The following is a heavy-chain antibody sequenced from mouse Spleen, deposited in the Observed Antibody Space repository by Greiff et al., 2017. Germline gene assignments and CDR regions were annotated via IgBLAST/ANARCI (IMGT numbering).Heavy chain of an antibody. Sequence: QVHVKQSGPELVKPGASVKISCKASGYAFSSSWMNWVKQRPGKGLEWIGRIYPGDGDTNYNGKFKGKATLTADKSSSTAYMQLSSLTSEDSAVYFCARNPLRPWYFDVWGAGTTVTVSS. CDR2: IYPGDGDT. V-gene: IGHV1-82*01. D-gene: IGHD1-2*01. CDR3: ARNPLRPWYFDV. CDR1: GYAFSSSW. J-gene: IGHJ1*01.